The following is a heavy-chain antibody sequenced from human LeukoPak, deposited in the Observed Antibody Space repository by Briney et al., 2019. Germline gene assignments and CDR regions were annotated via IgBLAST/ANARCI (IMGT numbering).Heavy chain of an antibody. J-gene: IGHJ6*03. V-gene: IGHV3-11*01. CDR2: ISSSGSTI. Sequence: PGGSLRLSCAASGFTFSDYYMSWIRQAPGKGLEWVSYISSSGSTIYYADSVKGRFTISRDNAKNSLYLQLNSLRAEDTAVYYCARGRRFTIFGVVTPDWGYYYMDVWGKGTTVTVSS. CDR3: ARGRRFTIFGVVTPDWGYYYMDV. CDR1: GFTFSDYY. D-gene: IGHD3-3*01.